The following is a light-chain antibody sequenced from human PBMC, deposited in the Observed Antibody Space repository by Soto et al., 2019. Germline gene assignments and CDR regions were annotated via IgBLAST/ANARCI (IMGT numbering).Light chain of an antibody. J-gene: IGLJ2*01. V-gene: IGLV2-14*01. CDR3: SSYTSNSTVV. Sequence: QSALTQPASVSGSPGQSITISCTGTSSDVGGYNYVSWYQQHPGKAPKLMIYDVSNRPSGVSNRFSGSKSGNTASLTISGLQAEDEADYYCSSYTSNSTVVFGGGTKVTVL. CDR2: DVS. CDR1: SSDVGGYNY.